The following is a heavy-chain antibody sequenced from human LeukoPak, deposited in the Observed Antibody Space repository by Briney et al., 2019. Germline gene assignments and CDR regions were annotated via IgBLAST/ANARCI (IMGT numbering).Heavy chain of an antibody. Sequence: PGGSLRLSCAASGFTFSNYGMHWVRQAPGEGLEWVAFISYDGSNKYYADSVKGRFTISRDNSKNTVSLQMNSLRAEDTAVYYCAKKAFDSGSYHWFDPWGQGTLVTVSS. V-gene: IGHV3-30*18. CDR2: ISYDGSNK. CDR1: GFTFSNYG. D-gene: IGHD3-10*01. J-gene: IGHJ5*02. CDR3: AKKAFDSGSYHWFDP.